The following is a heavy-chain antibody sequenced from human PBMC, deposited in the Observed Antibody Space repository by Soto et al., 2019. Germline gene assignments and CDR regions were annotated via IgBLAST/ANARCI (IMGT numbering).Heavy chain of an antibody. D-gene: IGHD3-22*01. CDR1: GYTFTSYY. CDR2: INPSGGST. V-gene: IGHV1-46*01. J-gene: IGHJ6*02. CDR3: ARERGTLTRITMIVVVITGYGMDV. Sequence: GASVKVSCKASGYTFTSYYMHWVRQAPGQGLEWMGIINPSGGSTSYAQKFQGRVTMTRDTSTSTVYMELSSLRSEDTAAYYCARERGTLTRITMIVVVITGYGMDVWGQGTTVTVSS.